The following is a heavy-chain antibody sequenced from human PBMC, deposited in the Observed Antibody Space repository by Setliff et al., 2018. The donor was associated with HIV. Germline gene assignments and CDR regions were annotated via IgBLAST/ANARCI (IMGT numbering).Heavy chain of an antibody. Sequence: SETLSLTCAVSAVSISSGPYYWGWIRQPPGKGLEWIGSVHYSGSTYHNPSLNSRATTSIDTPKNQFSPKLNSVTAADTAVYYCARLSGGMVPNYWGPGTLVTVSS. J-gene: IGHJ4*02. CDR2: VHYSGST. CDR3: ARLSGGMVPNY. CDR1: AVSISSGPYY. V-gene: IGHV4-39*01. D-gene: IGHD3-10*01.